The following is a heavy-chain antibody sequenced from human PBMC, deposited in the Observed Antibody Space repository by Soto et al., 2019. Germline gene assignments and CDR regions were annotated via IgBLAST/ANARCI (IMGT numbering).Heavy chain of an antibody. Sequence: QVQLQQWGAGLLKPSETLSLTCAVYGGSFSGYYWSWIRQPPGKGLEWIGEINHSGSTNYNPSLKSRVTISVYTSKNQFSLKLSSVTAADTAVYYCARGKNYDSSGEPFDYWGQGTLVTVSS. CDR2: INHSGST. CDR1: GGSFSGYY. CDR3: ARGKNYDSSGEPFDY. J-gene: IGHJ4*02. D-gene: IGHD3-22*01. V-gene: IGHV4-34*01.